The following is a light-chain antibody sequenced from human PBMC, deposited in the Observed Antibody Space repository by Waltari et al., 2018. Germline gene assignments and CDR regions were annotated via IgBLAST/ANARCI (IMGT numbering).Light chain of an antibody. CDR2: SVD. Sequence: SSELTQDPAVSVALGQTVRITCQGDSLTTYAANWYQQRPGQAPILFIFSVDDRPSGIPERFSGSSSGDTASLTITGAQAEDEADYYCNSRDPTTNAVVFGGGTRLTVL. CDR3: NSRDPTTNAVV. V-gene: IGLV3-19*01. J-gene: IGLJ2*01. CDR1: SLTTYA.